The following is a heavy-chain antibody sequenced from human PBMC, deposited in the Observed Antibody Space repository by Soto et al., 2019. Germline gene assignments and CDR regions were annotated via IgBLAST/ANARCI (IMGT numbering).Heavy chain of an antibody. CDR2: INHSGST. CDR3: ARRGYYGGKNFDP. CDR1: GGSFSGYY. J-gene: IGHJ5*02. Sequence: SETLSLTCAVYGGSFSGYYWSWIRQPPGKGLEWIGEINHSGSTNYNPSLKSRVTISVDTSKNQFSLKLSSVTAADTAVYYCARRGYYGGKNFDPWGQGTLVTVSS. D-gene: IGHD4-17*01. V-gene: IGHV4-34*01.